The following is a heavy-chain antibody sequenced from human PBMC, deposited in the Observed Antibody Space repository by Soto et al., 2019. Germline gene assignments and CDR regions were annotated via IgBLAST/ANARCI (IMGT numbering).Heavy chain of an antibody. J-gene: IGHJ1*01. V-gene: IGHV1-2*04. D-gene: IGHD6-25*01. CDR2: INPNSGGT. Sequence: ASVKVSCKASGYTFTGYYMHWVRQAPGQGLEGMGWINPNSGGTNYAQKFQGWVTMTRDTSISTAYMELSRLRSDDTAVYYCAREAFVSSTIQQRRYFQHWGQGTLVTVSS. CDR1: GYTFTGYY. CDR3: AREAFVSSTIQQRRYFQH.